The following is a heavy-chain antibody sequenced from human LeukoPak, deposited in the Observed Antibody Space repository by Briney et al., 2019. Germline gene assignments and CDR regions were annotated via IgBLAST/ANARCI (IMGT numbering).Heavy chain of an antibody. D-gene: IGHD2-21*02. CDR1: GFSFSSNG. J-gene: IGHJ3*02. CDR2: ISWNSGYI. CDR3: ARDLQCGGDCHYDAFDM. V-gene: IGHV3-21*01. Sequence: PGGSLRLSCAASGFSFSSNGMTWVRQAPGKGLEWVSGISWNSGYIGYEDSVKGRFTISRDNSKNSLYLQMNSLRAEDTAVYYCARDLQCGGDCHYDAFDMWGQGTVGTVSS.